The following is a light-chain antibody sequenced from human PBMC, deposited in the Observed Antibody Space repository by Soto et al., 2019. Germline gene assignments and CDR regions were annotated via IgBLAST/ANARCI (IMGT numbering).Light chain of an antibody. CDR2: DGT. V-gene: IGLV2-23*01. CDR1: RSDIGGYNY. CDR3: CSFVRGSTPLYV. J-gene: IGLJ1*01. Sequence: QSALTQPPSASGSLGQSVTISCTGTRSDIGGYNYVSWYLQYPGKAPKLMTYDGTKRPSGVSVRFSGSKSGNTASLTISGVQAEDEGDYYCCSFVRGSTPLYVFGAGTKVTVL.